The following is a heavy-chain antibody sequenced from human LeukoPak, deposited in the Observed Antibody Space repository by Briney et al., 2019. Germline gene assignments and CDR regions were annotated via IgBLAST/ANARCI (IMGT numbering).Heavy chain of an antibody. CDR3: AAKLSGNNPFDY. CDR2: ISGSGGTT. CDR1: GFTFSSYS. D-gene: IGHD3-3*01. V-gene: IGHV3-23*01. J-gene: IGHJ4*02. Sequence: GGSLRLSCAASGFTFSSYSLNWVRQAPGKGLEWVSVISGSGGTTYYADSVKGRFTISRDNSRKTLYLQMNSLSAEDTAVYYCAAKLSGNNPFDYWGQGTLVTVSS.